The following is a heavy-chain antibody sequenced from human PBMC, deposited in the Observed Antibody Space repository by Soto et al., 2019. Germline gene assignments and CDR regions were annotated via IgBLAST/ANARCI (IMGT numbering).Heavy chain of an antibody. CDR3: ARARFSGRLGYFDM. Sequence: QVHLVQSGAEVEKPGASVKVSCNTSGYTFTAYFMHWVRQAPGQGLEWMGWINPNHGGTDYAQKFQGRVTMTRDTSTTTFYMELSSLRSDDTAVYFCARARFSGRLGYFDMWGQGTKVTFSS. J-gene: IGHJ3*02. V-gene: IGHV1-2*02. D-gene: IGHD1-26*01. CDR1: GYTFTAYF. CDR2: INPNHGGT.